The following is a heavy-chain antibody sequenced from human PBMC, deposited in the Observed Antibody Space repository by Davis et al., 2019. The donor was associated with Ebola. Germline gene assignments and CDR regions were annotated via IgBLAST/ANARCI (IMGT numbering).Heavy chain of an antibody. CDR1: GFTFSSYW. J-gene: IGHJ4*02. CDR3: ARESVNIVAS. CDR2: IKQDGSGK. Sequence: GESLKISCAASGFTFSSYWMSWVRQAPGKGLEWVANIKQDGSGKYYVDSVKGRFTISRDNAKNSLYLQMNSLRAEDTAVYYCARESVNIVASWGQGTLVTVSS. D-gene: IGHD5-12*01. V-gene: IGHV3-7*01.